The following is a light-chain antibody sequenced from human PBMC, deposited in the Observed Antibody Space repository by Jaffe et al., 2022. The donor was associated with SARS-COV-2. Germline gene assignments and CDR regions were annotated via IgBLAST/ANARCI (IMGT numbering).Light chain of an antibody. Sequence: QSVLTQPPSASGTPGQRVTISCSGRSSNIGTNTVNWYQQLPGTAPKLLIYADNHRASGVPDRFSGSKSDTSASLAISGLQSEDEADYYCATWDDRLNGPVFGGGTKLTVL. CDR1: SSNIGTNT. CDR3: ATWDDRLNGPV. CDR2: ADN. V-gene: IGLV1-44*01. J-gene: IGLJ2*01.